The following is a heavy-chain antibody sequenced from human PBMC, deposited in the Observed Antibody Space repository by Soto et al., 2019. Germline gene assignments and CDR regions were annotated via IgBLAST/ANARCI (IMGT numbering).Heavy chain of an antibody. J-gene: IGHJ2*01. CDR2: IYYSGST. CDR3: ARGYYDFWSGYFLWYFDL. V-gene: IGHV4-31*03. D-gene: IGHD3-3*01. CDR1: GGSISSGGYY. Sequence: QVQLQESGPGLVKPSQTLSLTCTVSGGSISSGGYYWSWIRQHPGKGLEWIGYIYYSGSTYYNPSLKSRVTISVDTSKNQFSLKLSSVTAADTAVYHCARGYYDFWSGYFLWYFDLWGRGTLVTVSS.